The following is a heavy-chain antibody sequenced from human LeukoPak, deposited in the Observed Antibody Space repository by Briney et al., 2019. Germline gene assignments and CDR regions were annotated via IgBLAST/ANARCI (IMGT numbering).Heavy chain of an antibody. Sequence: SETLSLTCTVSGGSTSSYYWSWIRQPPGKGLEWIGYIYYSGSTNYNPSLKSRVTISVDTSKNQFSLKLSSVTAADTAVYYCARGHYDSSGYYDYWGQGTLVTVSS. CDR1: GGSTSSYY. CDR2: IYYSGST. D-gene: IGHD3-22*01. V-gene: IGHV4-59*01. J-gene: IGHJ4*02. CDR3: ARGHYDSSGYYDY.